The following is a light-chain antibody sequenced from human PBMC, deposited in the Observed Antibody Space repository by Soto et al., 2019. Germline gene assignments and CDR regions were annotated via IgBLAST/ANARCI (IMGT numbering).Light chain of an antibody. CDR1: QSVSSF. J-gene: IGKJ1*01. CDR3: QQRSSWPRT. V-gene: IGKV3-11*01. CDR2: DAS. Sequence: EIVLTQAPATLSLSLGERATLSCRASQSVSSFLAWYTQKPGQAPRLLIYDASNRATGIPARFSGSWSGTDGTLTISSLEPEEGALYYGQQRSSWPRTCGQGT.